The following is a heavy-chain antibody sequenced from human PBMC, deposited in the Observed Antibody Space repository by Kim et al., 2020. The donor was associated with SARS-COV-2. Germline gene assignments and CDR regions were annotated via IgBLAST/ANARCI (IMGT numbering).Heavy chain of an antibody. CDR2: IYYSGST. Sequence: SETLSLTCTVSGGSISSSSYYWGWIRQPPGKGLEWIGSIYYSGSTYYNPSLKSRVTISVDTSKNQFSLKLSSVTAADTAVYYCARGGAVAHYYYYGMDVWGQGTTVTVSS. V-gene: IGHV4-39*01. CDR3: ARGGAVAHYYYYGMDV. J-gene: IGHJ6*02. CDR1: GGSISSSSYY. D-gene: IGHD2-21*01.